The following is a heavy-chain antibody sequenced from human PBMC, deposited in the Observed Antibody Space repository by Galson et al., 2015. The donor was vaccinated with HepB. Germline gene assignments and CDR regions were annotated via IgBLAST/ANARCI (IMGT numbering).Heavy chain of an antibody. Sequence: SLRLSCAASGFTFSNYAMNWVRQAPGKGLEWVSGLSGSGDNTFYADTVKDRFTISRDNSKNTLYLQMNSLRAEDTAVYYCAKGNHYYYSYGMDVWGQGTTVTVSS. V-gene: IGHV3-23*01. CDR3: AKGNHYYYSYGMDV. J-gene: IGHJ6*02. CDR2: LSGSGDNT. CDR1: GFTFSNYA. D-gene: IGHD1-14*01.